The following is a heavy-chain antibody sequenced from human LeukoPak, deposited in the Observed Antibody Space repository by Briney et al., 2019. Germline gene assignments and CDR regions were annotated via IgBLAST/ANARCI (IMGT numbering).Heavy chain of an antibody. CDR2: IYSGSST. Sequence: GGSLRLSCAASGFTVSSNYMSWVRQAPGKGLEWVSVIYSGSSTYYADSVKGRFTISRDNSKNTLYLQMNSLRAEDTAVYYCAREGPAMVRWYFDLWGRGTLVTVSS. CDR1: GFTVSSNY. CDR3: AREGPAMVRWYFDL. V-gene: IGHV3-53*01. D-gene: IGHD5-18*01. J-gene: IGHJ2*01.